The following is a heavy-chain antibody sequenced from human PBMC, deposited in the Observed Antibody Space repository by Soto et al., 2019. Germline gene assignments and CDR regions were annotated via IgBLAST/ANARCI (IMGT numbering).Heavy chain of an antibody. CDR1: GGTFSSYA. V-gene: IGHV1-69*01. D-gene: IGHD2-2*01. J-gene: IGHJ6*02. CDR2: IIPIFGTA. Sequence: QVQLVQSGAEVKKPGSSVKVSCKASGGTFSSYAISWVRQAPGQGLEWMGGIIPIFGTANYAQKVQGRVTITADESTSTAYMELSSLRSEDTAVYYCARGSIVVVPAAAYYYYYGMDVWGQGTTVTVSS. CDR3: ARGSIVVVPAAAYYYYYGMDV.